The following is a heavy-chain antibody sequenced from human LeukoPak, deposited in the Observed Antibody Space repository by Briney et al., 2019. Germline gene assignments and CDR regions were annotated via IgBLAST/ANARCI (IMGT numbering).Heavy chain of an antibody. CDR3: ARHTVVVNANAFDI. J-gene: IGHJ3*02. CDR1: GVTVSTNY. D-gene: IGHD2-21*01. V-gene: IGHV3-66*04. CDR2: IYSGGST. Sequence: GGSLRLSCAASGVTVSTNYMSWVRQAPGKGLEWVSVIYSGGSTSYADSVRGRFTLSRDNSKNTLYLQMNSLRAEDTAVYYCARHTVVVNANAFDIWGQGTMVTVSS.